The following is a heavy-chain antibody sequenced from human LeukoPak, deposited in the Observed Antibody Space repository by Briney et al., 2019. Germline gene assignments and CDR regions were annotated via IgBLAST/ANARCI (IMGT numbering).Heavy chain of an antibody. D-gene: IGHD3-10*01. CDR1: GGTFSSYS. J-gene: IGHJ3*02. V-gene: IGHV1-69*04. CDR2: IIPMLGIA. Sequence: ASVKVSCKSSGGTFSSYSINWVRQAPGPGLEWMGRIIPMLGIANYAQKFQGRVTFTADKPTNTVYMELSSLRSEDTAVYYCARVPIRGYAFDIWGQGTMVTVSS. CDR3: ARVPIRGYAFDI.